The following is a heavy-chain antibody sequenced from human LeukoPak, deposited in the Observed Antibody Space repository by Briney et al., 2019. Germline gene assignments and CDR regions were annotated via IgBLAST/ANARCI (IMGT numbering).Heavy chain of an antibody. CDR3: ARDSRAKLYYYDSSGYSSRIDAFDI. J-gene: IGHJ3*02. CDR2: IYSGGSN. CDR1: GFTVSSNY. V-gene: IGHV3-53*01. Sequence: GGSLRLSCAASGFTVSSNYMSWVRQAPGKGLEWVSVIYSGGSNNYADSVKGRFTISRDNSKNTLYLQMNSLRAEDTAVYYCARDSRAKLYYYDSSGYSSRIDAFDIWGQGTMVTVSS. D-gene: IGHD3-22*01.